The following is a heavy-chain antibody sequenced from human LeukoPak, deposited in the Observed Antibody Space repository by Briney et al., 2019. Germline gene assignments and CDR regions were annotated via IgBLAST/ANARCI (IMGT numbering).Heavy chain of an antibody. Sequence: ASVKVSCKASGYTFTSYDINWVRQATGQGLEWMGWMNPNSGNTGYAQKFQGRVTITADESTSTAYMGLSSLRSEDTAVYYCATSVWPPYYYYYYMDVWGKGTTVTVSS. D-gene: IGHD2-8*01. J-gene: IGHJ6*03. CDR1: GYTFTSYD. CDR3: ATSVWPPYYYYYYMDV. CDR2: MNPNSGNT. V-gene: IGHV1-8*01.